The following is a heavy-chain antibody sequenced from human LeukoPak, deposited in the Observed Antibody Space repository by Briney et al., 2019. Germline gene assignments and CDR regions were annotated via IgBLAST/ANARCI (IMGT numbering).Heavy chain of an antibody. V-gene: IGHV3-30*02. CDR1: GFTFSSYG. D-gene: IGHD2-2*01. Sequence: PGGSLRLSCAASGFTFSSYGMHWVRQAPGKGLEWVAFIRYDGSNKYYADSVKGRFTISRDNSKNTLYLQMNSLRAEDTAVYYCAKDWIVVVPAAIEVLDYWGQGTLVTVSS. CDR3: AKDWIVVVPAAIEVLDY. J-gene: IGHJ4*02. CDR2: IRYDGSNK.